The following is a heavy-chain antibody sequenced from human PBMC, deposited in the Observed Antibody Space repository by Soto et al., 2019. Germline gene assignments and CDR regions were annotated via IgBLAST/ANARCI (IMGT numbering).Heavy chain of an antibody. J-gene: IGHJ5*02. CDR1: GGTFSSYA. CDR2: IIPIFGTA. CDR3: ARDQGYYYGSGSPTGFDP. Sequence: QVQLVQSGAEVKKPGSSVKVSCKASGGTFSSYAISWVRQAHGQGLEWMGGIIPIFGTANYAQKFQGRVTITADESTSTAYMELSSLRSEDTAVYYCARDQGYYYGSGSPTGFDPWGQGTLVTVSS. D-gene: IGHD3-10*01. V-gene: IGHV1-69*01.